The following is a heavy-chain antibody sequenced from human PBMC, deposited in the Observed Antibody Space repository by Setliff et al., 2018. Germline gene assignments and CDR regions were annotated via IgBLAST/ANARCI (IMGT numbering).Heavy chain of an antibody. CDR2: INPSGGST. J-gene: IGHJ3*01. Sequence: ASVKVSCKASGYTFTSYYMHWVRQAPGQGLEWMGIINPSGGSTSYAQKFQGWVSMTRDTSITTAYMELSRLTSDDMAVYFCARSDHLVVDGFDVWGQGTMVTVSS. CDR1: GYTFTSYY. D-gene: IGHD3-16*01. CDR3: ARSDHLVVDGFDV. V-gene: IGHV1-46*01.